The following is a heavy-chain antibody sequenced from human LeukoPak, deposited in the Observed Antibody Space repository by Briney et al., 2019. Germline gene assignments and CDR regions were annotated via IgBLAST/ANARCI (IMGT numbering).Heavy chain of an antibody. CDR3: ARRWKLSLDV. D-gene: IGHD5-24*01. CDR2: IKEDGSVK. J-gene: IGHJ6*02. CDR1: GFTFSIYW. V-gene: IGHV3-7*01. Sequence: GGSLRLSCAASGFTFSIYWMTWVRQAPGKGLEWVANIKEDGSVKYYVDPVKGRFTISRDNAKKSLCLQMNNLRGEDTAVYFCARRWKLSLDVWGQGTTVTVSS.